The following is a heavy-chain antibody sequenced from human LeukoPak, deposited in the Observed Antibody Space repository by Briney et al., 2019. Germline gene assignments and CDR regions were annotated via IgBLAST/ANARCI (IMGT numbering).Heavy chain of an antibody. J-gene: IGHJ4*02. CDR2: ISYDGSNK. CDR1: GFTFSSYA. D-gene: IGHD6-13*01. CDR3: ARGGQQLVLFDY. Sequence: GGSLRLSCAASGFTFSSYAMYWVRQAPGKGLEWVAVISYDGSNKYYADSVKGRFTISRDNSKNTLYLQMNSLRAEDTAVYYCARGGQQLVLFDYWGQGTLVTVSS. V-gene: IGHV3-30-3*01.